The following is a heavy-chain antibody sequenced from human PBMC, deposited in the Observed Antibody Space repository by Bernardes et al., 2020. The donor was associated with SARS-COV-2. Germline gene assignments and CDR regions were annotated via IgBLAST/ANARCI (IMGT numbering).Heavy chain of an antibody. D-gene: IGHD2-21*02. V-gene: IGHV1-18*01. CDR2: ISSYNGNT. CDR1: GYTFTSYG. CDR3: ARGSVVTANIWFDP. J-gene: IGHJ5*02. Sequence: ASVKVSCKASGYTFTSYGISWARQAPGQGRAWMGWISSYNGNTNYAQKLQGRVTMTTDTSTSTAYMELRSLRSDDTAVYYCARGSVVTANIWFDPWGQGTLVTVSS.